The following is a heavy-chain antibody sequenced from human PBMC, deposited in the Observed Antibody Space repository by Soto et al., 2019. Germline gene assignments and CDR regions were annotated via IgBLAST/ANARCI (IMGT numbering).Heavy chain of an antibody. Sequence: QVQLQESGPGLVEPSQTLSLTCTVSSGSISGGGYYWSWIRQHPGKGLEWIGYIYHSGTTYYNPSLXGXLXIXXDTSKTQFSLKLSSVTAADTAVYSCARAWTATAGWANWFDLWGQGTLVTVSS. CDR3: ARAWTATAGWANWFDL. V-gene: IGHV4-31*03. J-gene: IGHJ5*02. CDR1: SGSISGGGYY. D-gene: IGHD6-13*01. CDR2: IYHSGTT.